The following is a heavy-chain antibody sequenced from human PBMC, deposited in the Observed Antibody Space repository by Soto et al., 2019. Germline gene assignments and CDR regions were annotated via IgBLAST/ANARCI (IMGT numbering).Heavy chain of an antibody. Sequence: GGSLRLSCAASGFTFSSYWMSWVRQAPGKGLEWVANIKQDGSEKYYVDSVKGRFTISIDNAKNSLYLQMNSLRAEDTAVYYCARDGVSYGLQTNWFDPLGQGTLVTASS. CDR1: GFTFSSYW. V-gene: IGHV3-7*03. D-gene: IGHD4-17*01. CDR3: ARDGVSYGLQTNWFDP. CDR2: IKQDGSEK. J-gene: IGHJ5*02.